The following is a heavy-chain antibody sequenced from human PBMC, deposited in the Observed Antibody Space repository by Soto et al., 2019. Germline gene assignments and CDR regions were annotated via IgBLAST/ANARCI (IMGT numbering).Heavy chain of an antibody. J-gene: IGHJ5*02. Sequence: QVQLVQSGAEVKKPGSSVKVSCKASGGTFSNYAITWVRQAPGQGLEWLGRIIPIFGSANYAQKFQGRVTITSDESTTTAYMERSSLRSDDTAVYYCAKDGGKAGYFGNWFDPWGQGTLVTVSS. V-gene: IGHV1-69*15. CDR2: IIPIFGSA. CDR1: GGTFSNYA. D-gene: IGHD5-12*01. CDR3: AKDGGKAGYFGNWFDP.